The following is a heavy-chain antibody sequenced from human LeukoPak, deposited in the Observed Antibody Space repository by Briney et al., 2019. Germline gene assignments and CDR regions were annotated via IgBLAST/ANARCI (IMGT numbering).Heavy chain of an antibody. CDR1: EYTFTSYY. J-gene: IGHJ6*02. CDR3: ARGDTAMVRYYYYGMDV. V-gene: IGHV1-46*01. Sequence: GASVKVSCKASEYTFTSYYMHWVRQAPGQGLEWMGIINPSGGSTSYAQKFQGRVTMTRDTSTSTVYMELSSLRSEDTAVYYCARGDTAMVRYYYYGMDVWGQGTTVTVSS. CDR2: INPSGGST. D-gene: IGHD5-18*01.